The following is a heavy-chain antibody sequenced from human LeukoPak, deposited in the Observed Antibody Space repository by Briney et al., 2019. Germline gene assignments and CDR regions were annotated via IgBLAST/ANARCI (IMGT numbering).Heavy chain of an antibody. D-gene: IGHD6-13*01. V-gene: IGHV4-4*07. J-gene: IGHJ3*02. Sequence: SETLSLTCTVSGGSISSYYWSWIRQPAGKGLEWIGHIYTSGSTNYNPSLKSRVTMSVDTSKNQFSLKLSSVTAADTAVYYCARGRGSSWSDDAFDIWGQGTMVTVSS. CDR1: GGSISSYY. CDR2: IYTSGST. CDR3: ARGRGSSWSDDAFDI.